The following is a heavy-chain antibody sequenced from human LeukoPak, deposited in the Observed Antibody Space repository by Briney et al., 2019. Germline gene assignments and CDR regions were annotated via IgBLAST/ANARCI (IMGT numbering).Heavy chain of an antibody. CDR3: AKCFTYGGSDY. J-gene: IGHJ4*02. D-gene: IGHD4-23*01. CDR1: GFTFSGYA. V-gene: IGHV3-23*01. Sequence: GGSLRLSWAASGFTFSGYAMSWVRQAPGKGLEWVSAISGSGGSTYYADSVKGRFTISRDNPKNTLYLQMNSLRAEDTAVYYCAKCFTYGGSDYWGQGTLVTVSS. CDR2: ISGSGGST.